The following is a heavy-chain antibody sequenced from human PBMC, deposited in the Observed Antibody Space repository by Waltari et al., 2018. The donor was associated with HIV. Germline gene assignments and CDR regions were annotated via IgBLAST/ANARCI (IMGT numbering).Heavy chain of an antibody. Sequence: EVQLVESGGGLVQPGGSLRLSCSASGFTFSSYAMHWVRQAPGKGLEYVSAIWSNGGSTCYATSVKGIFTISRDNSKNTLYLQMSSLRAEDTAVYYCVNPRLFEDSSAQDYWGQGTLVTVSS. CDR3: VNPRLFEDSSAQDY. CDR2: IWSNGGST. D-gene: IGHD3-22*01. V-gene: IGHV3-64D*06. CDR1: GFTFSSYA. J-gene: IGHJ4*02.